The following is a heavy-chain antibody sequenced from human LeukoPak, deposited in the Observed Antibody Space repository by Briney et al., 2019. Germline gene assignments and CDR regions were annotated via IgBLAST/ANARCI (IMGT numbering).Heavy chain of an antibody. Sequence: GAAVKVSCKASGYTFTSYGISWVRQAPGQGLEWMGWISAYNGNTNYAQKLQGRATMTTDTSTSTAYMELRSLRSDDTAVYYCARYLQSRVDSNWFDPWGQGTLVTVSS. V-gene: IGHV1-18*01. J-gene: IGHJ5*02. CDR1: GYTFTSYG. CDR3: ARYLQSRVDSNWFDP. CDR2: ISAYNGNT. D-gene: IGHD5-12*01.